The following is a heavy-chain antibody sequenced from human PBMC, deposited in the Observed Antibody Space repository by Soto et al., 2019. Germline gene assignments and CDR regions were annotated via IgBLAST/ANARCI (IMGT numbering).Heavy chain of an antibody. CDR3: ARDLGNRNYEVWFDP. CDR2: IYHSGST. J-gene: IGHJ5*02. D-gene: IGHD1-7*01. Sequence: SETLSLTCAVSGGSISSSNWWSWVRQPPGKGLEWIGEIYHSGSTSYNPSLKSRVTISVDKSKNQFSLKLSSVTAADTAVYYCARDLGNRNYEVWFDPWGQGTLVTVSS. CDR1: GGSISSSNW. V-gene: IGHV4-4*02.